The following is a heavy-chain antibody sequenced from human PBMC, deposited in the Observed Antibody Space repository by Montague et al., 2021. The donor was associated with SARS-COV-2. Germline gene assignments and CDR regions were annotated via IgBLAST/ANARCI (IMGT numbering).Heavy chain of an antibody. Sequence: SQTLSLTCAVYGGSFSGYYWNWIRQPPGKGLEWIGEINHSGSAKYNPSLKRRVTISVDTSKNQFSLKLNSVTAADTAVYYCARLGEGVVPAPILGVVPYYSYYYMDVWGRGTAVTVSS. V-gene: IGHV4-34*01. CDR3: ARLGEGVVPAPILGVVPYYSYYYMDV. CDR1: GGSFSGYY. J-gene: IGHJ6*03. D-gene: IGHD2-2*02. CDR2: INHSGSA.